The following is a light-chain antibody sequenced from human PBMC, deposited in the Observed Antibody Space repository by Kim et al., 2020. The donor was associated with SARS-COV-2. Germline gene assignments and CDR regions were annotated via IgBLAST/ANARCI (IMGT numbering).Light chain of an antibody. CDR1: QSISVF. V-gene: IGKV1-39*01. Sequence: DIQMTQSPSFLPASVGDRVSITCRASQSISVFLNWYQQKPGKPPKVLIFVASSLQRVVPSRFSGSGSGTDFTLTIDNVQPDDFATYYCQQVFRTPYSFGQGTKLEI. J-gene: IGKJ2*03. CDR3: QQVFRTPYS. CDR2: VAS.